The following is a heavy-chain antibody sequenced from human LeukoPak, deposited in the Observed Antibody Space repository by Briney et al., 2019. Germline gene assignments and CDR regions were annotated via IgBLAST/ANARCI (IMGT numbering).Heavy chain of an antibody. Sequence: PGGSLRLSCAASGFTFSSYAMPWVRQAPGKGLEWVAVISYDGSNQFYADSVKGRFTISRDNSKNTLYLQMNSLRVEDTAMYYCAREPGGYYDSSGFLDDWGQGTLVTVSS. CDR1: GFTFSSYA. D-gene: IGHD3-22*01. V-gene: IGHV3-30*14. J-gene: IGHJ4*02. CDR3: AREPGGYYDSSGFLDD. CDR2: ISYDGSNQ.